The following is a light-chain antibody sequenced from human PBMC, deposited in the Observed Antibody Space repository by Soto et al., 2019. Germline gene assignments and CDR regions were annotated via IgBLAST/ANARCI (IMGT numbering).Light chain of an antibody. J-gene: IGKJ1*01. Sequence: DIQMTQSPSTLAASVGDRVTITCRASQSIGAWLAWYQQKPGRAPKLLISKASNLESGVPSRFSGSGSGTEFTLTITSLQPDDFATYYCRQYQIYAWTFGQGTRVEIK. CDR2: KAS. CDR3: RQYQIYAWT. CDR1: QSIGAW. V-gene: IGKV1-5*03.